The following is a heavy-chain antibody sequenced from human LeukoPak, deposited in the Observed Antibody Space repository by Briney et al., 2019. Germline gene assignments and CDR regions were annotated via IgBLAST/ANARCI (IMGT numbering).Heavy chain of an antibody. CDR1: GFTFSIYS. J-gene: IGHJ4*02. D-gene: IGHD3-9*01. Sequence: GGSLRLSCAASGFTFSIYSMNWVRQAPGKGLEWVSSITSRSTYIYYAGSVKGRFTVSRDNAKNSLYLQMNSLRAEDTAVYYCARRRRGILTGYIQGEYYFDYWGQGTLVTVSS. V-gene: IGHV3-21*01. CDR2: ITSRSTYI. CDR3: ARRRRGILTGYIQGEYYFDY.